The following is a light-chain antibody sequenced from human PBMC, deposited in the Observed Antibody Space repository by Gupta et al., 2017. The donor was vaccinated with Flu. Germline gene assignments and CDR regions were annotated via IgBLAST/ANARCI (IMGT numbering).Light chain of an antibody. CDR3: QQRSSWPLT. V-gene: IGKV3D-11*01. Sequence: PATLSLSPGERATLPCRASQGVSNSLAWYQQKPDQAPRLLIYDASNRATGIPARFSGSGSGTDFTLTISSLEPEDFAVYYCQQRSSWPLTFGGGTRVEIK. CDR2: DAS. J-gene: IGKJ4*01. CDR1: QGVSNS.